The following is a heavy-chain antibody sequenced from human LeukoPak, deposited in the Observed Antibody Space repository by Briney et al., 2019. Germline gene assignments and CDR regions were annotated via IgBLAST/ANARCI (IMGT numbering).Heavy chain of an antibody. CDR2: IYYSGST. D-gene: IGHD4-23*01. Sequence: SETLSLTCTVSGGSISSYYWSWIRRPPGKGLEWIGYIYYSGSTNYNPPLKSRVTISVDTSKNQFSLKLSSVTAADTAVYYCARHHGGYRPLDYWGQGTLVTVSS. V-gene: IGHV4-59*08. CDR1: GGSISSYY. J-gene: IGHJ4*02. CDR3: ARHHGGYRPLDY.